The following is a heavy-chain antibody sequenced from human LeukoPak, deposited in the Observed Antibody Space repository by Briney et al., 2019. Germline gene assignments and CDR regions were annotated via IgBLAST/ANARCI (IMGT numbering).Heavy chain of an antibody. V-gene: IGHV4-39*07. CDR3: ARVLLWFGELRHDYYYYMDV. CDR1: GGSISSSNYY. CDR2: VYYSGST. J-gene: IGHJ6*03. D-gene: IGHD3-10*01. Sequence: SGTLSLTCTVSGGSISSSNYYWGWLRQPPGTGLEGIGSVYYSGSTYYNPSLKSRVTISVDTSKNQFSLKLSSVTAADTAVYYCARVLLWFGELRHDYYYYMDVWGKGTTVTVSS.